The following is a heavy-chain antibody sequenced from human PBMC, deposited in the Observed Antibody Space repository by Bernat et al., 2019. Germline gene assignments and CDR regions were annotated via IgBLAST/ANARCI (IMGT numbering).Heavy chain of an antibody. CDR1: GGTFSSYA. CDR2: IIPILGIA. D-gene: IGHD2-21*01. CDR3: ARVAVGYYYGMDV. Sequence: QVQLVQSGAEVKKPGSSVKVSCKASGGTFSSYAISWVRQAPGQGLEWMGRIIPILGIANYAQKFQGRVTITADKSTSTAYMELSSLRSEDTAVYYCARVAVGYYYGMDVWGQGTTVTVSS. V-gene: IGHV1-69*04. J-gene: IGHJ6*02.